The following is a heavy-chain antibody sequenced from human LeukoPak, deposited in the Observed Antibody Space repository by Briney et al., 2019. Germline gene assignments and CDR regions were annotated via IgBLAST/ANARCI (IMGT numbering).Heavy chain of an antibody. CDR2: ISGYNGYT. J-gene: IGHJ4*02. CDR3: ARDRYAYDSSGYYYLYY. D-gene: IGHD3-22*01. V-gene: IGHV1-18*01. CDR1: GYIFTNYG. Sequence: ASVKVSCKPSGYIFTNYGISWVRQAPGQGLEWMGWISGYNGYTNHAQKLQGRVTMTTDTSTSTVYMELRSLRSDDTAVYYCARDRYAYDSSGYYYLYYWGQGTLVTVSS.